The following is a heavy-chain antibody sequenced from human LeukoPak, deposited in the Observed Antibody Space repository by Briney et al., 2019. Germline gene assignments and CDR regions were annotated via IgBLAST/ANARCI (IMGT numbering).Heavy chain of an antibody. Sequence: GVSQRLSCAASGFTFSNAWMSWVRQAPGKGLEWVGRIKGKTDGGTTNYAAPVKGRFTISRNDSKNTLYMQMNSLKTEDTAVYYCTTDGAYNWNDVAWFDPWGQGTLVIVS. CDR2: IKGKTDGGTT. CDR3: TTDGAYNWNDVAWFDP. J-gene: IGHJ5*02. V-gene: IGHV3-15*01. CDR1: GFTFSNAW. D-gene: IGHD1-1*01.